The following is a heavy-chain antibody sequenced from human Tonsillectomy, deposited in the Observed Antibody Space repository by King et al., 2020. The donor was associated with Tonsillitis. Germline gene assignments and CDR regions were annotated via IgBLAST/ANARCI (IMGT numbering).Heavy chain of an antibody. Sequence: QLVQSGAEVKKPGASVKGSCKASGYTFTGYYMHCVRQAPGQGLEWLGWINPKSGGTNYAQKFQGRVTMTRDTSISTAYMELSRLRSDDTAVYYCARGENWTPDYWRQGTLVTVSS. J-gene: IGHJ4*02. CDR1: GYTFTGYY. CDR3: ARGENWTPDY. CDR2: INPKSGGT. V-gene: IGHV1-2*02. D-gene: IGHD1-1*01.